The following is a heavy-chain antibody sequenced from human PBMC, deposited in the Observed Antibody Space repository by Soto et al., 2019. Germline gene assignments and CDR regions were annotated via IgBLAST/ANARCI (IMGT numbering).Heavy chain of an antibody. J-gene: IGHJ6*03. CDR2: IYYSGST. CDR1: GGSISSYY. D-gene: IGHD5-12*01. V-gene: IGHV4-59*08. Sequence: SETLSLTCTVSGGSISSYYWSWIRQPPGKGLEWIGYIYYSGSTNYNPSLKSRVTISVDTSKNQFSLKLSSVTAADPGGYYCAGRIAGYDNPSDYYYYYMDVWGKGTTVTVSS. CDR3: AGRIAGYDNPSDYYYYYMDV.